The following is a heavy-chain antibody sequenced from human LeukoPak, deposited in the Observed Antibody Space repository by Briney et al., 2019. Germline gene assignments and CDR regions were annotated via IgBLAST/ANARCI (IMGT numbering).Heavy chain of an antibody. J-gene: IGHJ4*02. Sequence: SETLSLTCTVSGGSISSYYWSWIRQPPGKGLEWIGFIYYGGSTNYNPSLKSRVTISVDTSKNHFPLKLSSVTAADTAVYYCASGTLLDYWGQGTLVTVSS. CDR3: ASGTLLDY. D-gene: IGHD3-10*01. CDR2: IYYGGST. V-gene: IGHV4-59*01. CDR1: GGSISSYY.